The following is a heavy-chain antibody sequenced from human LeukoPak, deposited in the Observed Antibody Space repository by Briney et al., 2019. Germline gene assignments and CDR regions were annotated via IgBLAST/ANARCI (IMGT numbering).Heavy chain of an antibody. J-gene: IGHJ6*03. CDR2: INPNSGGT. CDR3: ARDGTSTDTYYYYYMDV. CDR1: GYTFTNYA. V-gene: IGHV1-2*02. D-gene: IGHD4-23*01. Sequence: ASVKVSCKASGYTFTNYAMNWVRQAPGQGLEWMGWINPNSGGTNYAQKFQGRVTMTRDTSISTAYMELSRLRSDDTAVYYCARDGTSTDTYYYYYMDVWGKGTTVTISS.